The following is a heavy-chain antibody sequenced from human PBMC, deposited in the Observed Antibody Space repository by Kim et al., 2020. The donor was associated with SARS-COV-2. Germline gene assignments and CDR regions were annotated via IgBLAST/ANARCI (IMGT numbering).Heavy chain of an antibody. Sequence: AESVTDRFTITSDNATNSLYMQMNSLRAEDTAVYYCAREGGYSSGWYRYWGQGTLVTVSS. V-gene: IGHV3-11*04. J-gene: IGHJ4*02. CDR3: AREGGYSSGWYRY. D-gene: IGHD6-19*01.